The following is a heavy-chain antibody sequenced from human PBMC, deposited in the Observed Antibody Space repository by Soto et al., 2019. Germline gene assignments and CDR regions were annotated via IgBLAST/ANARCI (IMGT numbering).Heavy chain of an antibody. CDR1: GGSISSGGYY. V-gene: IGHV4-31*03. CDR3: ARGSSFYVTGTSYYFDY. Sequence: QVQLQESGPGLVKPSQTLSLTCTVSGGSISSGGYYWSWIRQHPGKGLEWIGYIYYSGSTYYNPSLKSRVTMSVDTSKNQFSLKLSSVTAADTAVYYCARGSSFYVTGTSYYFDYWGQGTLVTVSS. D-gene: IGHD1-7*01. J-gene: IGHJ4*02. CDR2: IYYSGST.